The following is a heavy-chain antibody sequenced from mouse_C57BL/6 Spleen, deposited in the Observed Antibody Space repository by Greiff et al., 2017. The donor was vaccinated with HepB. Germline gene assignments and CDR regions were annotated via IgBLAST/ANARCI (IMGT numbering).Heavy chain of an antibody. CDR1: GYTFTSYW. Sequence: QVQLQQPGAELVMPGASVKLSCKASGYTFTSYWMHWVKQRPGQGLEWIGEIDPSDSYTNYNQKFKGKSTLTVDKSSSTAYMQLSSLTSEDSAVYYCASSSFLYWYFDVWGTGTTVTVSS. J-gene: IGHJ1*03. V-gene: IGHV1-69*01. CDR2: IDPSDSYT. D-gene: IGHD1-1*01. CDR3: ASSSFLYWYFDV.